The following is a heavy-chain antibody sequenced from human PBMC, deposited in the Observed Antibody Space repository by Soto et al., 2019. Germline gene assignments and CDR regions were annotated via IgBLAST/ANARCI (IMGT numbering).Heavy chain of an antibody. J-gene: IGHJ4*02. CDR2: IIPKLGSA. D-gene: IGHD2-21*01. CDR1: GGGNLRDYR. CDR3: ARGGDGYNFGVVY. V-gene: IGHV1-69*01. Sequence: QVQLVQSGAEVKEPGSSVKVSCKASGGGNLRDYRTTWVRRAPGQGLEWMGGIIPKLGSANYAQNFQGRVTVTADESTNTVYMELRSLRSDDTAVYYGARGGDGYNFGVVYWGQGTPVTVSS.